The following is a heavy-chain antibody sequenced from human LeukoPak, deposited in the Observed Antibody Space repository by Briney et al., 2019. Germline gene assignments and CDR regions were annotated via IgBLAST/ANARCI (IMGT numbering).Heavy chain of an antibody. CDR2: IYTSGST. CDR3: ARLGPIYDSSGYFPR. J-gene: IGHJ4*02. Sequence: SETLPLTCTVSGGSISSYYWSWIRQPPGKGLEWIGYIYTSGSTNYNPSLKSRVTISVDTSKNQFSLKLSSVTAADTAVYYCARLGPIYDSSGYFPRWGQGTLVTVSS. V-gene: IGHV4-4*09. D-gene: IGHD3-22*01. CDR1: GGSISSYY.